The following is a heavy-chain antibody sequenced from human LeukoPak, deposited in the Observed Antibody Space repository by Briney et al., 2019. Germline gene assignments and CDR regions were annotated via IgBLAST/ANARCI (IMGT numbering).Heavy chain of an antibody. J-gene: IGHJ4*02. CDR3: ARSTGSTMFIDY. CDR2: IYYCGNT. D-gene: IGHD3-10*02. CDR1: GGSISPYY. Sequence: PSETLSLTCTVSGGSISPYYWSWIRQPPGKGLEWLGYIYYCGNTEYKPSLKSRVAMSVDTSKNQFSLRLSSVTAADTAVYYCARSTGSTMFIDYWGQGTLVTVSS. V-gene: IGHV4-59*01.